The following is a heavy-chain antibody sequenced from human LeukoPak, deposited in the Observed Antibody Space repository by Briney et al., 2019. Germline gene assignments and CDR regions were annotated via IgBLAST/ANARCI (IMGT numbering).Heavy chain of an antibody. Sequence: PGGSLRLSCAASGFTFSSYAMSWVRQAPGKGLEWVGFIRSKAYGGTTEYAASVKGRFTISRDDSKSIAYLQMNSLKTEDTAVYYCTRDLWTGYCTNGVCYTNYWGQGTLVTVSS. J-gene: IGHJ4*02. CDR3: TRDLWTGYCTNGVCYTNY. D-gene: IGHD2-8*01. CDR1: GFTFSSYA. CDR2: IRSKAYGGTT. V-gene: IGHV3-49*04.